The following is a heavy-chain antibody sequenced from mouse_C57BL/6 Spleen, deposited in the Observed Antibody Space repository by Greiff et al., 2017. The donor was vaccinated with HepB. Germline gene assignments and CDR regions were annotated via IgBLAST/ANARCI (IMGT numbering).Heavy chain of an antibody. Sequence: EVKLMESGGGLVKPGGSLKLSCAASGFTFSSYAMSWVRQTPEKRLEWVATISDGGSYTYYPDNVKGRFTISRDNAKNNLYLQMSHLKSEDTAMYYCARDPPIYYDYDGNYFDYWGQGTTLTVSS. CDR1: GFTFSSYA. J-gene: IGHJ2*01. D-gene: IGHD2-4*01. V-gene: IGHV5-4*01. CDR2: ISDGGSYT. CDR3: ARDPPIYYDYDGNYFDY.